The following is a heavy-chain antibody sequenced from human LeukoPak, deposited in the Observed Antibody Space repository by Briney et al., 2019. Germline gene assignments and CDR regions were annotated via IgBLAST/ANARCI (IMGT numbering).Heavy chain of an antibody. V-gene: IGHV4-4*09. J-gene: IGHJ4*02. Sequence: PSETLSLTCSVSGGSISGHYWSWIRQPPGKELEWIGYIFITGNTIYNPSLSSRVTMSLDTSKNQFSLKLSSVTAADTAVYYCAGFAYCGTGCWYYFDFWGRGMLVTVSS. CDR1: GGSISGHY. CDR3: AGFAYCGTGCWYYFDF. CDR2: IFITGNT. D-gene: IGHD2-21*02.